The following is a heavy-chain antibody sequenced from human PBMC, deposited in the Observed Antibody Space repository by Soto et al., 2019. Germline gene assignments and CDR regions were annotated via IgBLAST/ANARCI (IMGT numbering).Heavy chain of an antibody. D-gene: IGHD6-13*01. Sequence: QVQLVQSGAEVKKPGSSVKVSCKASGGTFSSYTISWVRQAPGQGLEWMGRIIPILGIANYAQKFQGRVTITADKSTSTAYLELSSLRSEDTAVYYCASIAAAATMFDYWGQGTLVTVSS. CDR1: GGTFSSYT. CDR3: ASIAAAATMFDY. J-gene: IGHJ4*02. CDR2: IIPILGIA. V-gene: IGHV1-69*02.